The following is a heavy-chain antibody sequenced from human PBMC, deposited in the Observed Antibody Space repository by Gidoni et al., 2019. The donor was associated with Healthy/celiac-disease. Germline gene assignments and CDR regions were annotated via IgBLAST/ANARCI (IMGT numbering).Heavy chain of an antibody. CDR1: GFTFSTYG. CDR3: AREVPDIVGPSPLGY. J-gene: IGHJ4*02. CDR2: IWYDGSHK. D-gene: IGHD5-12*01. V-gene: IGHV3-33*01. Sequence: QAQLVESGGGVVPPGRSLRPSCAASGFTFSTYGMHWVRQAPGKGLEWVALIWYDGSHKYYADSVKGRFTISRDNSKNTLFLQMNSLRADDTAVYYCAREVPDIVGPSPLGYWGQGTLVTVSS.